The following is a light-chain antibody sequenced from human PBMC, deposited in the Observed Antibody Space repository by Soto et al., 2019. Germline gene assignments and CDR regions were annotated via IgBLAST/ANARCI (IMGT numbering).Light chain of an antibody. V-gene: IGLV1-51*01. CDR3: GAWDSSLNVLV. Sequence: QSVLTQPPSVSAAPGQRVTISCTGSGSNVGNNFVAWYQQLPGTAPKLLIYDDNKRPSGVPDRFSASKSGASATLGITGLQAEDEADYYCGAWDSSLNVLVLGGGTKLTVL. CDR1: GSNVGNNF. CDR2: DDN. J-gene: IGLJ3*02.